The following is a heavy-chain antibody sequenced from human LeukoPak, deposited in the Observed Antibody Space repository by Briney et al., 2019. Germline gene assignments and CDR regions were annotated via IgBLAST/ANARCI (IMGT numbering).Heavy chain of an antibody. D-gene: IGHD2-15*01. CDR1: IFTFSDYN. CDR3: ARSFGYCSGGSCYYFDY. J-gene: IGHJ4*02. Sequence: GGSLGLSCAASIFTFSDYNMNWDRQAPGKGLEWVSSITSSGSFVYYADSVKGRFTISRDNAKDSLYLQMNSLRAEDTAVYYCARSFGYCSGGSCYYFDYWGQGTLVTVAS. CDR2: ITSSGSFV. V-gene: IGHV3-21*01.